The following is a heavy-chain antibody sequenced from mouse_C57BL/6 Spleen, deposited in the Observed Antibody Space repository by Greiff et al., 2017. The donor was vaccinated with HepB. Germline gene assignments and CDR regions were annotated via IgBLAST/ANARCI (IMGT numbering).Heavy chain of an antibody. D-gene: IGHD1-1*01. V-gene: IGHV1-7*01. CDR1: GYTFTSYW. CDR2: INPSSGYT. CDR3: ARFPIYYYGSSYGYAMDY. J-gene: IGHJ4*01. Sequence: QVQLQQSGAELAKPGASVKLSCKASGYTFTSYWMHWVKQRPGQGLEWIGYINPSSGYTKYNQKFKDKATLTADKSSSTAYMQLSSLTYEDSAVYYCARFPIYYYGSSYGYAMDYWGQGTSVTVSS.